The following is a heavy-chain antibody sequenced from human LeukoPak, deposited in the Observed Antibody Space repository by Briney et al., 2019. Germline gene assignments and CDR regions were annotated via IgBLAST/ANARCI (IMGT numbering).Heavy chain of an antibody. V-gene: IGHV3-48*02. CDR1: GFTLSSFS. CDR2: IGPNSRYI. D-gene: IGHD3-9*01. Sequence: GGSLRLSCAASGFTLSSFSMNWVRQAPGKGLEWVSHIGPNSRYISYADSVQGRSTISRGNAKKSLYLQMSSLRDEDTAVYYCVRDHDWAFDHWGQGTPVTVSS. CDR3: VRDHDWAFDH. J-gene: IGHJ4*01.